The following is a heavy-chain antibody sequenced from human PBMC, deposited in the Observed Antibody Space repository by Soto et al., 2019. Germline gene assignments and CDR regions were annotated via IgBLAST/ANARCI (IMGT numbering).Heavy chain of an antibody. V-gene: IGHV3-7*01. D-gene: IGHD2-2*01. Sequence: GGSLRLSCAASGFTFSSYWMSWVRQAPGKGLEWVANIKQDGSEKYYVDSVKGRFTISRDNAKNSLYLQMNSLRAEDTAVYYCARELCSSTSCYRGTPRYYYYYGMDVWGQGTTVTVSS. CDR1: GFTFSSYW. J-gene: IGHJ6*02. CDR3: ARELCSSTSCYRGTPRYYYYYGMDV. CDR2: IKQDGSEK.